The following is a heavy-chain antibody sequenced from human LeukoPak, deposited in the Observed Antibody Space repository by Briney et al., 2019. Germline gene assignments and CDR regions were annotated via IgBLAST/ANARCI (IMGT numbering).Heavy chain of an antibody. V-gene: IGHV4-61*02. CDR1: GGSISSGGYY. D-gene: IGHD3-9*01. J-gene: IGHJ3*02. CDR2: IYASGST. Sequence: PSETLSLTCAVSGGSISSGGYYWSWIRQPAGKGLEWIGRIYASGSTNYTPSLKSRVTISLDTSKNQFSLKLSSVTAADTAVYYCARSDVLRYFDWLLCDAFDIWGQGAMVTVSS. CDR3: ARSDVLRYFDWLLCDAFDI.